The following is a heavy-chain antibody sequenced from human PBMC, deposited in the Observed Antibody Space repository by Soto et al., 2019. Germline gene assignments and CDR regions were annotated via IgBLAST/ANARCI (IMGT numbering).Heavy chain of an antibody. CDR3: PHRYGGNYYRWYFDS. V-gene: IGHV2-5*01. J-gene: IGHJ4*02. Sequence: SGPTLVNPTQTLTVTCTFSGFSLSTSGAGVGWIRQSPGKAPEWLALISWKDEKRYNPGLKSRLTITKDTSKNQVVLTMTDLDHVDTATYFCPHRYGGNYYRWYFDSWGQGTLVTVSS. CDR2: ISWKDEK. CDR1: GFSLSTSGAG. D-gene: IGHD1-26*01.